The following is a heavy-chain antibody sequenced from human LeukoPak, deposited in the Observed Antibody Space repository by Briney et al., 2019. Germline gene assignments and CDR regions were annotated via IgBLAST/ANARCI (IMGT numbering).Heavy chain of an antibody. CDR3: AGGYDYEALGGDYYYGMDV. CDR2: IYTSGST. V-gene: IGHV4-4*07. Sequence: SETLPLTCTVSGGSISSYYWSWIRQPAGKGLEWIGRIYTSGSTNYNPSLKSRVTMSVDTSKNQFSLKLSSVTAADTAVYYCAGGYDYEALGGDYYYGMDVWGQGTTVTVSS. CDR1: GGSISSYY. J-gene: IGHJ6*02. D-gene: IGHD5-12*01.